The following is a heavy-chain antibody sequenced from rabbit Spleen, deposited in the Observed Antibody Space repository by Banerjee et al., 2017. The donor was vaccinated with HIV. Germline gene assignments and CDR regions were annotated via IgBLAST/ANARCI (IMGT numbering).Heavy chain of an antibody. J-gene: IGHJ4*01. V-gene: IGHV1S47*01. D-gene: IGHD5-1*01. Sequence: QEQLEESGGGLVRPEGSLTLTCKASGFDFSNYGVRWVRQAPGKGLEWIGYIEPIFGNTYYANRVNGRFTISRLNVQNTLCLQLMSLPVAGPAAYFWVRYLAGEAHYGPYYLNLWGPGTLVIVS. CDR3: VRYLAGEAHYGPYYLNL. CDR2: IEPIFGNT. CDR1: GFDFSNYG.